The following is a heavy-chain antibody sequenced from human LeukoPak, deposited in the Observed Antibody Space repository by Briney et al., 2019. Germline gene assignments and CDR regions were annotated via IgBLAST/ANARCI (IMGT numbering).Heavy chain of an antibody. V-gene: IGHV4-39*01. CDR2: IYYSGST. D-gene: IGHD3-22*01. CDR3: ARRIYYYDSSGSNELLDY. CDR1: GGSISSSGYY. J-gene: IGHJ4*02. Sequence: SETLSLTCTVSGGSISSSGYYWGWIRQPPGKGLEWIGGIYYSGSTYYNPSLKSRVTISVDTSKNQFSLKLSSVTAADTAVYYCARRIYYYDSSGSNELLDYWGQGTLVTVSS.